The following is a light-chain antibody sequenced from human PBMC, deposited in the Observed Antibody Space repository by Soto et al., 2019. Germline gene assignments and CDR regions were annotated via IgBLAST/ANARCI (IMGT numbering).Light chain of an antibody. V-gene: IGLV1-44*01. CDR1: SSNIGSNG. Sequence: QSVLTQPPSASGTPGQRVTISCSGSSSNIGSNGVNWYRQLPGTAPKLLIYSNNQRPSGVPDRFSGSKSGTSASLAISWLQSEDEADYYCAAWDDSLNGVFGGGTKLTVL. J-gene: IGLJ2*01. CDR3: AAWDDSLNGV. CDR2: SNN.